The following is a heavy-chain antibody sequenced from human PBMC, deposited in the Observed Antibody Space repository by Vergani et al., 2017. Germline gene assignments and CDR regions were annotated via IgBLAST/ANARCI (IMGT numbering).Heavy chain of an antibody. V-gene: IGHV3-7*01. Sequence: EVQLVESGGGLVQPGGSLRLSCTASEFTLSSYWMSWVRQAPGKGLEWVANIKQDGSEKYYVDSVKGRFTISRDNAKNSLYLQMNSLRAEDTAVYYCARQPPSGSYYCCDHGMDVWGQGTTVTVSS. J-gene: IGHJ6*02. CDR3: ARQPPSGSYYCCDHGMDV. D-gene: IGHD3-10*01. CDR1: EFTLSSYW. CDR2: IKQDGSEK.